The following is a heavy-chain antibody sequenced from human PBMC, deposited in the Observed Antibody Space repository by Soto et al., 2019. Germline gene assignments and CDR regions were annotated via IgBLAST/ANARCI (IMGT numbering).Heavy chain of an antibody. CDR2: IWYDGSNK. Sequence: PGGSLRLSCAASGFTFSSYGMHWVRQAPGKGLEWVAVIWYDGSNKYYADSVKGRFTISRDNSKNTLYLQMNSLRAEDTAVYYCARSRPDSSGWYRYYYYGMDVWCQGTTVTVSS. D-gene: IGHD6-19*01. CDR3: ARSRPDSSGWYRYYYYGMDV. J-gene: IGHJ6*02. V-gene: IGHV3-33*01. CDR1: GFTFSSYG.